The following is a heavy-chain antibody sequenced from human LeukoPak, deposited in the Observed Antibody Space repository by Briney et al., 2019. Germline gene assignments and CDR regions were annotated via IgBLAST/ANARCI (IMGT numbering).Heavy chain of an antibody. Sequence: SETLSLTCAVYGGSFSGYYWSWIRQPPGKGLEWIGEINHSGSTNYNPSLKSRVTISVDTSKNQFSLKLSSVTAADTAVYYCARGRYPDYWGQGTLVTVSS. CDR3: ARGRYPDY. V-gene: IGHV4-34*01. CDR1: GGSFSGYY. CDR2: INHSGST. D-gene: IGHD2-2*01. J-gene: IGHJ4*02.